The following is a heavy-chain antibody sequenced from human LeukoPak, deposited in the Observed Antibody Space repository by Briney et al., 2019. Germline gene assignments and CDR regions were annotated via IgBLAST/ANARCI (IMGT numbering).Heavy chain of an antibody. J-gene: IGHJ4*02. CDR1: GYSFSSYW. V-gene: IGHV5-10-1*01. CDR3: AIHSGSSPQDY. D-gene: IGHD1-26*01. Sequence: GESLKISCKGSGYSFSSYWISWVRQMPGKGLEWMGRIDPSDSYTNYSPSLQGHVTISADKSISTAYLQWSSLKASDTAMYYCAIHSGSSPQDYWGQGTLVTVSS. CDR2: IDPSDSYT.